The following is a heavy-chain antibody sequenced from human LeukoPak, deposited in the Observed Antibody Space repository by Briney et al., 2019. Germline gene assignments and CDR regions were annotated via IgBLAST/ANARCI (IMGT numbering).Heavy chain of an antibody. D-gene: IGHD3-10*01. CDR3: AKEGAYPIITYDS. V-gene: IGHV3-7*01. Sequence: GGSLRLSCVASGFTFSSYWMNWVRQAPGKGLEWVANIKRDGNEKNYVDSVRGRFSISRDNAKNSLYLQMDSLRAEDTAVYYCAKEGAYPIITYDSWGQGALVTVSS. J-gene: IGHJ5*01. CDR1: GFTFSSYW. CDR2: IKRDGNEK.